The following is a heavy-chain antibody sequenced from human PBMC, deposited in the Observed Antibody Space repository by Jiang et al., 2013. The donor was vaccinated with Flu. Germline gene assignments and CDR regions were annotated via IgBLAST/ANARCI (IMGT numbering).Heavy chain of an antibody. CDR2: INYNENT. CDR1: GGSISSSSYY. CDR3: ARHGRPTDSNAPRAFDY. D-gene: IGHD3-22*01. Sequence: GPGLVKPSETLSLTCIVSGGSISSSSYYWGWIRQPPGKGLEWIGSINYNENTYYNPSLKSRVTLSIDTSKNQFXLKLTSVTAADTAVYYCARHGRPTDSNAPRAFDYWGQGTLVTVSS. V-gene: IGHV4-39*06. J-gene: IGHJ4*02.